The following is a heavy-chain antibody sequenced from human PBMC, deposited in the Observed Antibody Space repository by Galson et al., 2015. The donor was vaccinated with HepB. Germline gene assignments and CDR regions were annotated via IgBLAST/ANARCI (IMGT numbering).Heavy chain of an antibody. J-gene: IGHJ5*02. CDR1: GFTFSSYA. Sequence: SLRLSCAASGFTFSSYAMNWVRQAPGKGLEWVSSISGSGVSTYYADSVKGRFTISRDNSKNTLYLQINSLRAEDTAVYYCAKGAFSRGIVGASNWFDPWGQGTLVTVSS. CDR2: ISGSGVST. V-gene: IGHV3-23*01. CDR3: AKGAFSRGIVGASNWFDP. D-gene: IGHD1-26*01.